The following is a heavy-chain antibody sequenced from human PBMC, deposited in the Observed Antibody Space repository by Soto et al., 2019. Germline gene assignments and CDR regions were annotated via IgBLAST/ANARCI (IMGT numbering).Heavy chain of an antibody. CDR1: GFTLIRYG. CDR2: IWYDGSNK. D-gene: IGHD6-13*01. V-gene: IGHV3-33*06. J-gene: IGHJ6*02. CDR3: AKDRSSSLDGMDV. Sequence: WGSLRLSCAASGFTLIRYGIRLFRQAPDKGLEWVAVIWYDGSNKYYADSVKGRFTISRDNSKNTLYLQVNSLRAEDTAVYYCAKDRSSSLDGMDVWGQGTTVTVSS.